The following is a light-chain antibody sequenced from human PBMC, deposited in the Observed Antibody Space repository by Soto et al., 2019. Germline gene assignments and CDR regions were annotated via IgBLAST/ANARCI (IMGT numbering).Light chain of an antibody. CDR1: SSNIGAGYD. V-gene: IGLV1-40*01. CDR3: QSYDISLSVSVV. Sequence: QSVLTQPPSVSGAPGQRVTISCTGSSSNIGAGYDVQWYQQLPGAAPRLLIFGKTNRPSGVPDRFSGSRSGTSASLAISGLQAEDEADYYCQSYDISLSVSVVFGGGTQLTVL. CDR2: GKT. J-gene: IGLJ2*01.